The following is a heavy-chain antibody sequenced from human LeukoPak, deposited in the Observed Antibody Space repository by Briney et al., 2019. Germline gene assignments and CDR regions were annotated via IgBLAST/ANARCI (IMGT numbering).Heavy chain of an antibody. D-gene: IGHD3-10*01. V-gene: IGHV1-2*02. CDR1: GYTFTGYY. CDR3: ARASITTFSMVRLMDV. J-gene: IGHJ6*04. Sequence: ASVTVSCKASGYTFTGYYMHWVRQAPGQGLEWMGWFNPNSGGTNYAQKFQGRVTMTRDTSISTAHMELSRLRSDDTAVYYCARASITTFSMVRLMDVWGKGTTVTISS. CDR2: FNPNSGGT.